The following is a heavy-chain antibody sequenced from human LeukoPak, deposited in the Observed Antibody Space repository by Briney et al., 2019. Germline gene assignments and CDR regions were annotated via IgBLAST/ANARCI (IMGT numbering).Heavy chain of an antibody. J-gene: IGHJ4*02. Sequence: PGRSLRLSCAASGFTFSSYAMHWVRQAPGKGLEWVAVISYDGSNKCYADSVKGRFTISRDNSKNTLYLQMNSLRAEDTAVYYCARGGYSYGSYYFDYWGQGTLVTVSS. V-gene: IGHV3-30-3*01. D-gene: IGHD5-18*01. CDR3: ARGGYSYGSYYFDY. CDR2: ISYDGSNK. CDR1: GFTFSSYA.